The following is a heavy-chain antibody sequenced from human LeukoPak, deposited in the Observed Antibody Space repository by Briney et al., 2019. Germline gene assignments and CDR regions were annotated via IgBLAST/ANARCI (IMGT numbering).Heavy chain of an antibody. CDR1: GYTFTSYG. V-gene: IGHV1-18*01. CDR3: AGVTTVDWYFDL. D-gene: IGHD4-23*01. J-gene: IGHJ2*01. Sequence: ASVKVSCKASGYTFTSYGISWVRQAPGQGLEWMGWISAYNGNTNYAQKLQGRVTMTTDTSTSTAYMELRSLRSDDTAVYYCAGVTTVDWYFDLWGRGVLVTVSS. CDR2: ISAYNGNT.